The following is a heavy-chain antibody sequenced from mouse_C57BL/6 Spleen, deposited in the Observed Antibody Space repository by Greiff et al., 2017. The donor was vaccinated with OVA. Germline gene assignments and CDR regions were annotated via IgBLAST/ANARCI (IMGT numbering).Heavy chain of an antibody. Sequence: QVQLQQPGAELVMPGASVKLSCKASGYTFTSYWMHWVKQRPGQGLEWIGEIDPSDSYTNYNQKFKGKSTLTVDKSSSTAYMQLSSLTSEDSAVYYCAMVVATDAMDYWGQGTSVTVSS. CDR2: IDPSDSYT. V-gene: IGHV1-69*01. D-gene: IGHD1-1*01. CDR3: AMVVATDAMDY. J-gene: IGHJ4*01. CDR1: GYTFTSYW.